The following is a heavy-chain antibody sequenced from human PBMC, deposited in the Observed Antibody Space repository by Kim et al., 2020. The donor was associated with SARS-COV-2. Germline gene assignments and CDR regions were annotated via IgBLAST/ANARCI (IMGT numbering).Heavy chain of an antibody. V-gene: IGHV4-4*02. CDR1: GVSISSSSC. D-gene: IGHD3-22*01. CDR2: VDHSGTT. J-gene: IGHJ5*02. Sequence: SETLSLTCVVSGVSISSSSCWSWVRQPPGKGLEWIGEVDHSGTTSYNVSLKSRVTISVDKSKNQFSLRLNSVSAADTAVYYCARGVSSAWTLRAWFDPWGQGILGTVSP. CDR3: ARGVSSAWTLRAWFDP.